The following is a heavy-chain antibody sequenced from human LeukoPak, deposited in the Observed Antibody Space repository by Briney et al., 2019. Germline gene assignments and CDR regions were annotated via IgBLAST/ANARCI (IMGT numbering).Heavy chain of an antibody. D-gene: IGHD2-2*01. V-gene: IGHV5-51*01. Sequence: GETLKISGKGSGYSFTSYWIGWVRQMPGKGVEWMGIIYPGDSDTRSSPSFQGQVTIPADKSISTAYLQWSSLKASDTAMYYCARWDCSSTSCYEGWFDPWGQGTLVTVSS. CDR1: GYSFTSYW. J-gene: IGHJ5*02. CDR2: IYPGDSDT. CDR3: ARWDCSSTSCYEGWFDP.